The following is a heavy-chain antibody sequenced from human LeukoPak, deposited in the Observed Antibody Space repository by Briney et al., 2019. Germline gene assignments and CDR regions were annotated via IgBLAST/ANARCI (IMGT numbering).Heavy chain of an antibody. CDR3: ARDLVRRTWAVAGNYYYMDV. V-gene: IGHV4-34*01. CDR1: GGSFSGYY. CDR2: INHSGST. Sequence: SETLSLTCAVYGGSFSGYYWSWIRQPPGKGLEWIGEINHSGSTNYNPSLKSRVTISVDTSKNQFSLKLSSVTAADTAVYYCARDLVRRTWAVAGNYYYMDVWGKGTTVTVSS. J-gene: IGHJ6*03. D-gene: IGHD6-19*01.